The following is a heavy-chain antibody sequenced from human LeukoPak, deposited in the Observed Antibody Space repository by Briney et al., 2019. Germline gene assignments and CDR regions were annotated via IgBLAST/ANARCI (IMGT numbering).Heavy chain of an antibody. J-gene: IGHJ4*02. Sequence: SGGSLRLSCEASGFTFDDYAMHWVRQAPGKGLEWVSSISWNSGSIGYADSVKGRFITSRDNADNSLYLQMTSLRPEDMALYYCAKDRGYDSSGYFDYWGQGTLVTVSS. V-gene: IGHV3-9*03. CDR2: ISWNSGSI. CDR1: GFTFDDYA. CDR3: AKDRGYDSSGYFDY. D-gene: IGHD3-22*01.